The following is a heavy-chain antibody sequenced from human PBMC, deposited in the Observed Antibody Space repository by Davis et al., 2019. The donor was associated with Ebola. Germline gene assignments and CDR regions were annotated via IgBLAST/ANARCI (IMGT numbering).Heavy chain of an antibody. CDR2: MNPNSGNT. CDR1: GYTFTSYD. Sequence: AASVKVSCKASGYTFTSYDINWVRQATGQGLEWMGWMNPNSGNTGYAQKFQGRVTMTRNTSISTAYMELSSLRSEDTAVYYCARGIVNFDWLSNYYYYYGMDVWGQGTTVTVSS. J-gene: IGHJ6*02. V-gene: IGHV1-8*01. D-gene: IGHD3-9*01. CDR3: ARGIVNFDWLSNYYYYYGMDV.